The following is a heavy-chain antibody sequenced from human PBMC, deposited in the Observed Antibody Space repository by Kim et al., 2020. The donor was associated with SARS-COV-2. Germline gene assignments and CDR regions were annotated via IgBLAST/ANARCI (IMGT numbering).Heavy chain of an antibody. CDR2: IKSKTDGGTT. V-gene: IGHV3-15*01. J-gene: IGHJ6*02. CDR1: GFTFSNAW. D-gene: IGHD3-3*01. CDR3: TTDRRSTIFGVVYGMDV. Sequence: GGSLRLSCAASGFTFSNAWMSWVRQAPGKGLEWVGRIKSKTDGGTTDYAAPVKGRFTISRDDSKNTLYLQMNSLKTEDTAVYYCTTDRRSTIFGVVYGMDVWGQGTTVTVSS.